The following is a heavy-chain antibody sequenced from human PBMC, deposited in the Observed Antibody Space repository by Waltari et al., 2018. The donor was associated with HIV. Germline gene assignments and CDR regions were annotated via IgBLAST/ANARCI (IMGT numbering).Heavy chain of an antibody. V-gene: IGHV1-69-2*01. CDR3: ATDRGLIYYYGMDV. Sequence: EVQLIQSGPEGTKPGTTVKLSCRRPGYSFNDFYIYWVQQAPGKGLEWVGRIDPEDGETTYGEKFQDRGTISVDMSTNTAYMQVSRLRSEDTAVYFCATDRGLIYYYGMDVWGPGTTVTVSS. CDR2: IDPEDGET. J-gene: IGHJ6*02. CDR1: GYSFNDFY.